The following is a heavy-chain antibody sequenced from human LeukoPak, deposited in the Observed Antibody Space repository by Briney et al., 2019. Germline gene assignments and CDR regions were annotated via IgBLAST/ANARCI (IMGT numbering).Heavy chain of an antibody. J-gene: IGHJ2*01. D-gene: IGHD2-21*01. Sequence: GGSLRLSCAASGFTFRNAWMSWVRQAPGKGLEWVANIKQDGSEKYYVDSVKGRFTISRDNAKNSLYLQMDSLRAEDTAVYYCARRLWFKDYYFDVWGRGTLVTVSS. CDR1: GFTFRNAW. CDR3: ARRLWFKDYYFDV. CDR2: IKQDGSEK. V-gene: IGHV3-7*05.